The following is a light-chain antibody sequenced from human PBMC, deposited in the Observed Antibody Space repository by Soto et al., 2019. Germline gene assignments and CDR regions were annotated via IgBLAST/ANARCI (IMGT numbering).Light chain of an antibody. CDR2: GTS. CDR3: QQYGSSPPT. J-gene: IGKJ1*01. CDR1: QSVTNNY. V-gene: IGKV3-20*01. Sequence: EIVLTQSPGTPSLSPGERATLSCMASQSVTNNYLAWYQRKPGQPPRLLIYGTSYRSTDIPRRFSGSGSGTDFTLTLTRLEPEDFAVYYCQQYGSSPPTFGQGTKVEIK.